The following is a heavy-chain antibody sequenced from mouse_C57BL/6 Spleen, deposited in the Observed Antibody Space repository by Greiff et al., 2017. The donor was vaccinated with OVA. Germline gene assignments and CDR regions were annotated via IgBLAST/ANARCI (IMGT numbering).Heavy chain of an antibody. CDR1: GYTFTEYT. V-gene: IGHV1-62-2*01. Sequence: VQLLQSGAELVKPGASVTLSCTASGYTFTEYTIHWVKQRSGQGLEWIGWFYTGRGSIKYNEKFKGKATLTADKSSNTVYMELSRLTTEDSAVDYCAIHSWDDAMDYWGQGTSVTVSS. D-gene: IGHD4-1*01. J-gene: IGHJ4*01. CDR2: FYTGRGSI. CDR3: AIHSWDDAMDY.